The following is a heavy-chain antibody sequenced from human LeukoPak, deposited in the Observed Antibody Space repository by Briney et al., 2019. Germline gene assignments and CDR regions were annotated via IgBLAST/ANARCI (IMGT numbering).Heavy chain of an antibody. CDR2: TYHTGNP. J-gene: IGHJ5*02. V-gene: IGHV4-4*02. Sequence: SGTLSLTCAVSGGSITSSNWWTWVRQLPGRGLEWIGETYHTGNPNYNPSLKSRVTISVDKSKNQFSLNLTSVTAADTAVYYCAKGVLVVPLNLIDPWGQGILVTVSS. D-gene: IGHD2-8*02. CDR3: AKGVLVVPLNLIDP. CDR1: GGSITSSNW.